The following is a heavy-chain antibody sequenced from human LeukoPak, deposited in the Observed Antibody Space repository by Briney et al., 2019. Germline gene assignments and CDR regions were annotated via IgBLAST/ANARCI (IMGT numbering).Heavy chain of an antibody. J-gene: IGHJ5*02. CDR2: IYHSGST. Sequence: SETLSLTCAVSGYSISSGYYWGWIRQPPGKGLEWIGSIYHSGSTYYNPSLKSRVTISVDTSKNQFSLKLSSVTAADTAVYYCASCKGSSSWFEGDWFDPWGQGTLVTVSS. CDR3: ASCKGSSSWFEGDWFDP. D-gene: IGHD6-13*01. CDR1: GYSISSGYY. V-gene: IGHV4-38-2*01.